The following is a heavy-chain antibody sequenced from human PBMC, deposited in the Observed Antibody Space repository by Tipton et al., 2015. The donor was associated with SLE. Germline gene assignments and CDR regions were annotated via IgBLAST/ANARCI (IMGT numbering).Heavy chain of an antibody. CDR3: ARVAKGSSWYWFDP. CDR2: IYYSGST. D-gene: IGHD6-13*01. J-gene: IGHJ5*02. Sequence: TLSLTCTVSGASISSYSWSWIRQPPGKGLEWFGYIYYSGSTNYNPSLKSRVTISVDTSKKQFSLKLSSVTAADTAVSYCARVAKGSSWYWFDPWGQGTLVTVSS. V-gene: IGHV4-59*01. CDR1: GASISSYS.